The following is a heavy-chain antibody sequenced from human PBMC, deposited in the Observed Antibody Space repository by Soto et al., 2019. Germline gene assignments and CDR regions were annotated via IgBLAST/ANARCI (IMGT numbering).Heavy chain of an antibody. Sequence: QVQLVQSGAEVKKPGSSVKVSCKASGGTFSSYAISWVRQAPGQGLEWMGGIIPIFGTANYAQKFQGRVTITADESTSTAYMELSSLRSEDTAVYYCARDHYGDYAESYGMDVWGQGNTVTVSS. CDR3: ARDHYGDYAESYGMDV. V-gene: IGHV1-69*01. CDR2: IIPIFGTA. J-gene: IGHJ6*02. D-gene: IGHD4-17*01. CDR1: GGTFSSYA.